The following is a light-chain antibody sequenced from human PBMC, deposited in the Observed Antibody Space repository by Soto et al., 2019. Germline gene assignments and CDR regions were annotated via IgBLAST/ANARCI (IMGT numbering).Light chain of an antibody. J-gene: IGKJ4*01. CDR2: GAS. CDR3: RQYNNWPPVT. CDR1: QTVGSN. V-gene: IGKV3-15*01. Sequence: EMVMTQSPATLSVSPGVRVTLSCRASQTVGSNLAWYQQKPGQAPRLLIYGASTRVTGIPARFSGSGSGTEFTLTISSLQTEDFAVYYCRQYNNWPPVTFGGGTKVEIK.